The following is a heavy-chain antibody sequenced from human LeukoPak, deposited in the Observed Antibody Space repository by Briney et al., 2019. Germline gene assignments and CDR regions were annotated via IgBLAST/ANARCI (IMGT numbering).Heavy chain of an antibody. V-gene: IGHV1-18*01. CDR1: GYTFTSYG. J-gene: IGHJ6*02. CDR3: ARDLSSGQWLVYYYYYGMDV. Sequence: ASVKVSCKASGYTFTSYGISWVRQAPGQGLEWMGWISAYNGNTNYAQKLQGRVTMTTDTSTSTAYMELRSLRSDDTAVYYCARDLSSGQWLVYYYYYGMDVWGQGTTVIVSS. D-gene: IGHD6-19*01. CDR2: ISAYNGNT.